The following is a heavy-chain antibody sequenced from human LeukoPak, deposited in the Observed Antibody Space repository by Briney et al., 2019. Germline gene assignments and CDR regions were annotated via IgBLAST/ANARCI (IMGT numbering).Heavy chain of an antibody. V-gene: IGHV3-7*03. CDR1: GFTFSTSW. CDR3: ARGRYSGTTYYFDY. Sequence: GGSLRLSCAASGFTFSTSWMSWVRQVPGKGLEWVTNIKKDGSETYYVDSVKGRFTISRDNAKNSLYLQMNSLRAEDTAMYYCARGRYSGTTYYFDYWGQGTLVTVSS. J-gene: IGHJ4*02. D-gene: IGHD5-12*01. CDR2: IKKDGSET.